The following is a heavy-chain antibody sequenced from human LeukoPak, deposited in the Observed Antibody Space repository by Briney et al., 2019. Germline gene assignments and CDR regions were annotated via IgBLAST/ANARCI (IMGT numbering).Heavy chain of an antibody. Sequence: GGSLRLSCAASRFTFSDHNMNWVRQAPGKGLEWVSYISDSGGTIYYADSVKGRFTISRDNAKKSLYLQMNSLRAEDTGVYYCARDVYRGYSWYTFDFWGQGTLVTVSS. CDR3: ARDVYRGYSWYTFDF. CDR2: ISDSGGTI. J-gene: IGHJ4*02. V-gene: IGHV3-48*04. CDR1: RFTFSDHN. D-gene: IGHD6-13*01.